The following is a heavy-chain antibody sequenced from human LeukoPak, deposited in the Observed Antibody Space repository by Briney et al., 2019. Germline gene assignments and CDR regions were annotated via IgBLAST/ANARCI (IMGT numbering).Heavy chain of an antibody. J-gene: IGHJ3*02. CDR3: ARGGDSSGYYYEWAFDI. D-gene: IGHD3-22*01. V-gene: IGHV4-39*07. CDR2: IYYSGSI. Sequence: SETLSLTCTVSGGSISSSSYYWGWIRQPPGKGLEWIGSIYYSGSIYYNPSLKSRVTISVDTSKNQFSLKLSFVTAADTAVYYCARGGDSSGYYYEWAFDIWGQGTMVTVSS. CDR1: GGSISSSSYY.